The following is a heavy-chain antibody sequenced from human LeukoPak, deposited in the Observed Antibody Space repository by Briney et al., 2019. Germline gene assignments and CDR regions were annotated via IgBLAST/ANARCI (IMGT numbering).Heavy chain of an antibody. J-gene: IGHJ4*02. CDR3: AKVETSGGANCYALDY. Sequence: GGSLRLSCASSGFTFSSYAMTWVRQAPDKGLEWVSAISGSDGSTYYADSVKGRFTISRDDSQNTLYLQMNSLSAEDTAVYYCAKVETSGGANCYALDYWGQGTLVTVSS. V-gene: IGHV3-23*01. D-gene: IGHD2-2*01. CDR2: ISGSDGST. CDR1: GFTFSSYA.